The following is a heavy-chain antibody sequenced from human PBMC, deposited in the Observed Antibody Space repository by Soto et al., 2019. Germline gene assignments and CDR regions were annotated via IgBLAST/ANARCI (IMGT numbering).Heavy chain of an antibody. V-gene: IGHV1-18*01. CDR1: GYTFTRYG. Sequence: QVQLVQSGAEVKNPGASVKVSCKASGYTFTRYGIGWARQAPGQGLEWMGWINTYNGNTHYAQNVQGRVTLTTDTSTSTAYMELRSLRSTDTAIYYCAMVDVYVTPSPQDVWGQGTTVIVSS. D-gene: IGHD3-16*01. CDR2: INTYNGNT. CDR3: AMVDVYVTPSPQDV. J-gene: IGHJ6*02.